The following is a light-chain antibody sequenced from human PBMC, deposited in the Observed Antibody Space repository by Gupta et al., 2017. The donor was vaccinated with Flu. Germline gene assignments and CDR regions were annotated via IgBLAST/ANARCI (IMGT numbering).Light chain of an antibody. J-gene: IGLJ2*01. CDR3: GAWDGSLSTGV. CDR1: SSNIGNYS. CDR2: DNN. Sequence: KVTISCSGSSSNIGNYSVSWYQQLPGTAPKLLIYDNNKRPSGIPDRFSGSKSGTSATLGIAGLQTGDEADYYCGAWDGSLSTGVFGGGTTLTVL. V-gene: IGLV1-51*01.